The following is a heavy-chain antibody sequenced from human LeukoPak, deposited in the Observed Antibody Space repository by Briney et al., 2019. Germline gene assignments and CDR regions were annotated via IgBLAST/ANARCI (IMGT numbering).Heavy chain of an antibody. D-gene: IGHD2-2*01. J-gene: IGHJ4*02. CDR1: GGTFSSYA. Sequence: ASVKVSCKASGGTFSSYAISWVRQAPGQGLEWMGRIIPILGIANYAQKFQGRVTITADKSTSTAYMELSSLRSEDTAVYYCARDFLGWRLLIPADPFNAFDYWGQGTLVTVSS. CDR2: IIPILGIA. CDR3: ARDFLGWRLLIPADPFNAFDY. V-gene: IGHV1-69*04.